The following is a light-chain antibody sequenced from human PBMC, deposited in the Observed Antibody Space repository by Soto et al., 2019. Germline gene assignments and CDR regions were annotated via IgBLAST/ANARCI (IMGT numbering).Light chain of an antibody. CDR1: QSVGSN. CDR3: QQYNNWPPYT. CDR2: GVS. J-gene: IGKJ2*01. Sequence: EIVMTQSPATLSVSPGERATLSCRASQSVGSNLAWYQQKPGQAPRLLIYGVSTRATGILDRLIDSGSGTEFTLTISSLQSEDFAVYYCQQYNNWPPYTFGQGTKLEIK. V-gene: IGKV3-15*01.